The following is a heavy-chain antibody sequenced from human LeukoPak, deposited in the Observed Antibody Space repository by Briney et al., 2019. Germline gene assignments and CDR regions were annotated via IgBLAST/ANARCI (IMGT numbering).Heavy chain of an antibody. Sequence: SETLSLTCTVSGYSINSGYYWAWIRQPPGKGLEWIGNIYHTGSTYYNPSLKSRVTISVDTSKNQFSLKLSSVTAADTAVYYCARAYSSSWYFNWFDPWGQGTLVTVSS. CDR1: GYSINSGYY. CDR2: IYHTGST. D-gene: IGHD6-13*01. V-gene: IGHV4-38-2*02. CDR3: ARAYSSSWYFNWFDP. J-gene: IGHJ5*02.